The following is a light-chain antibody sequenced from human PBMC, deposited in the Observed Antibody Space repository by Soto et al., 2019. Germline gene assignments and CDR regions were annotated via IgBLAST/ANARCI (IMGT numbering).Light chain of an antibody. CDR1: QTISNY. CDR2: AAS. J-gene: IGKJ2*01. Sequence: DIQMTQSPSSLSASVGDRVTINCRASQTISNYLHWYQQKPGKAPELLVYAASSLQSEVPSRFSGSGSGTDFTLTISSLQLEDFATYYCQQSYSTPHTFGQGTKLQIK. V-gene: IGKV1-39*01. CDR3: QQSYSTPHT.